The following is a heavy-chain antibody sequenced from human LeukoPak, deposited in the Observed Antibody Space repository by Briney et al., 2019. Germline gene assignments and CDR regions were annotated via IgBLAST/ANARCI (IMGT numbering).Heavy chain of an antibody. Sequence: VASVKVSCKASGGTFNKYALSWVRQAPEQGLEWMGRIIPLLNTANFAQNFQGRVTITADKSTSTAYMELSSLRSQDTAVYYCATSHYLDTSGYFPYWGQGTLVTVSS. CDR3: ATSHYLDTSGYFPY. CDR1: GGTFNKYA. V-gene: IGHV1-69*04. D-gene: IGHD3-22*01. CDR2: IIPLLNTA. J-gene: IGHJ4*02.